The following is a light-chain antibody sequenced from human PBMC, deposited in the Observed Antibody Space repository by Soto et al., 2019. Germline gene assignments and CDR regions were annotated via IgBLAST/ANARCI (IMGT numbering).Light chain of an antibody. J-gene: IGKJ3*01. CDR1: QTITNNY. V-gene: IGKV3-20*01. CDR2: AAS. CDR3: QQYDGPPLS. Sequence: IVLTQSPGTLSLSPGERATLSCRASQTITNNYLAWYQQKPGQPPRLLIYAASTRATDIPQRFTGSGSGTDFALTISSLEPEDIGIYYCQQYDGPPLSFGPGTTVEI.